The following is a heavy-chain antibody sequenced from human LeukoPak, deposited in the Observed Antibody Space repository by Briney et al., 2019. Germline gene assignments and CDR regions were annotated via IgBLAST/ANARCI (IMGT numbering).Heavy chain of an antibody. D-gene: IGHD4-11*01. V-gene: IGHV3-21*04. J-gene: IGHJ5*02. CDR1: GFTFSSYS. Sequence: GGSLRLSCAASGFTFSSYSMNWVRQAPGKGLEWVSSISSSSSYIYYADSVKGRFTISRDNAKNSLYLQMNSLRAEDTAVYYCAKMTTVTGWFDPWGQGTLVTVSS. CDR3: AKMTTVTGWFDP. CDR2: ISSSSSYI.